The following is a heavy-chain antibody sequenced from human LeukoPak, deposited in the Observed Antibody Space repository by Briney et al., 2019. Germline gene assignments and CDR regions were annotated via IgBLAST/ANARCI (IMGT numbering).Heavy chain of an antibody. CDR3: ARQGGGGYSYGFIDH. V-gene: IGHV4-39*01. Sequence: SETLSLTCTVSGGSISSSSYYWGWIRQPPGKGLEWIGSIYYSGSTYYNPSLKSRVTISVDTSKNQFSLKLSSVTAADTAVYYCARQGGGGYSYGFIDHWGQGTLVTGSS. D-gene: IGHD5-18*01. J-gene: IGHJ4*02. CDR2: IYYSGST. CDR1: GGSISSSSYY.